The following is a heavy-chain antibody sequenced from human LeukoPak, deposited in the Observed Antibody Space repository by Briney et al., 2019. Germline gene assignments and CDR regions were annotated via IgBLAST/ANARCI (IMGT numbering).Heavy chain of an antibody. D-gene: IGHD3-16*01. J-gene: IGHJ4*02. CDR1: VYTFTGYY. V-gene: IGHV1-2*02. CDR2: INPNSGGT. CDR3: ARADYDYVWGSYDY. Sequence: ASVKVSCKASVYTFTGYYMHCVRQAPGHGLEWMGWINPNSGGTNYAQKFQGRVTMTRDPSISTAYMELSRLRSDDTAVYYCARADYDYVWGSYDYWGQGTLVTVSS.